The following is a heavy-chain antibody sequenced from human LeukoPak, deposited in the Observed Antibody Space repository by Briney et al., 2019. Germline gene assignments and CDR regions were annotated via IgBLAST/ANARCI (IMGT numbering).Heavy chain of an antibody. V-gene: IGHV3-7*01. D-gene: IGHD2-8*02. Sequence: SGGSLRLSCAVSGFTLSDYWMRWVRQAPGKGLEWVAAINKDGSEIQYVNSVKGRFTISRDNARNSVYLQMTSLGAEDTAVYYCATYIQHFGAPGGADYWGLGTLVTVSS. CDR3: ATYIQHFGAPGGADY. CDR2: INKDGSEI. CDR1: GFTLSDYW. J-gene: IGHJ4*02.